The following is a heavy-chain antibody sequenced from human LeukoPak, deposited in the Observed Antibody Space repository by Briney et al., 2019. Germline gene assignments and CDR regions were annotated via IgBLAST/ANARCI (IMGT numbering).Heavy chain of an antibody. Sequence: SETLSLTCTVSGGSISSYYWSWVRQPAGKGLEWIGRIYTSGSTNYNPSLKGRVTISGDTSKNQFSRKLSSVPAADTAVNFCARGVIPWFFDYWGQGTLVTVSS. CDR2: IYTSGST. J-gene: IGHJ4*02. D-gene: IGHD3-10*01. CDR3: ARGVIPWFFDY. CDR1: GGSISSYY. V-gene: IGHV4-4*07.